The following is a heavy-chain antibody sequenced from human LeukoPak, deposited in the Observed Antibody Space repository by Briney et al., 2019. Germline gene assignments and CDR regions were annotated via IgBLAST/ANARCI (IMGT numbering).Heavy chain of an antibody. J-gene: IGHJ4*02. Sequence: SETLSLNCTVSGGSISTYYWSWIRQPPGKGLEWIGNIYYSGSTNYNPSLKSRVTISVDTSKNQFSLKLTAATAADTAVYYCARHRYSSAWSVVDYWGQGTLVTVSS. CDR1: GGSISTYY. V-gene: IGHV4-59*08. CDR3: ARHRYSSAWSVVDY. D-gene: IGHD6-19*01. CDR2: IYYSGST.